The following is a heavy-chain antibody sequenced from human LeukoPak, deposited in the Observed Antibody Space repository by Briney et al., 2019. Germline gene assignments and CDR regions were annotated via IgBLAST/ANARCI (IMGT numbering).Heavy chain of an antibody. CDR2: INAGNGNT. CDR1: GYTFTSYA. CDR3: ARVGGDYYDSSGYYYFDY. Sequence: GASVKVSCKASGYTFTSYAIYWVRQAPGQRLEWMGWINAGNGNTKFSQKLQDRVTITRDTSASTAYMELSSLRSEDTAVYYCARVGGDYYDSSGYYYFDYWGQGTLVTVSS. D-gene: IGHD3-22*01. V-gene: IGHV1-3*01. J-gene: IGHJ4*02.